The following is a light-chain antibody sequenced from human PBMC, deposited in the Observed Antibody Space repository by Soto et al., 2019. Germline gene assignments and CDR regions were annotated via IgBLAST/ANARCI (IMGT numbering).Light chain of an antibody. CDR3: TSYTGDDFTFV. CDR1: SSDIGTYDY. J-gene: IGLJ1*01. Sequence: QSALTQPPSASGSFGQSVTISCTGTSSDIGTYDYVSWYQQHPGRAPKLIIFEVSKRPLGVPDRFSGSKSGNTASLIVSGLQPDDEAEYHCTSYTGDDFTFVFGTGTKLTVL. CDR2: EVS. V-gene: IGLV2-8*01.